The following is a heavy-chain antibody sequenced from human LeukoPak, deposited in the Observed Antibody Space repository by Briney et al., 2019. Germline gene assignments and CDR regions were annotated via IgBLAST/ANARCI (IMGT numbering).Heavy chain of an antibody. CDR2: IWYDGSNK. J-gene: IGHJ4*02. D-gene: IGHD6-13*01. Sequence: GRSLRLSCAASGFTFSSYGMHWVRQAPGKGLEWVAVIWYDGSNKYYADSVKGRFTISRDNSKNTLYLQMNSLRAEDTAVYYCARAGEYSSSWFLDYWGQGTLVTVS. CDR3: ARAGEYSSSWFLDY. CDR1: GFTFSSYG. V-gene: IGHV3-33*01.